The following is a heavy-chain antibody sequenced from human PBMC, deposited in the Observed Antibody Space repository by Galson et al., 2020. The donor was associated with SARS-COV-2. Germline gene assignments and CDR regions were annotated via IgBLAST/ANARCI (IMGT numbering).Heavy chain of an antibody. D-gene: IGHD2-2*01. J-gene: IGHJ6*02. V-gene: IGHV3-30*18. Sequence: GGSLRLSCAASGFLFSSYAMHWVRQAPGKGLEWVSFVSYDGTKRYHADSVKGRFTISRDNSKDTLYLQMNSLSAEDTAVYYCAKDFVPSANIYSHYGMDVWGQGTTVTVSS. CDR2: VSYDGTKR. CDR1: GFLFSSYA. CDR3: AKDFVPSANIYSHYGMDV.